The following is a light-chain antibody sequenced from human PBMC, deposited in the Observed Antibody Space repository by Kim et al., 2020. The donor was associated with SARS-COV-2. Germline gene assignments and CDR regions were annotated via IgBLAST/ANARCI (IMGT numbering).Light chain of an antibody. Sequence: SASVGDRVTITCRGSHSISAWLAWYQQRPGKAPKLLICDGSRLKSGVPSRFRGSGSGTEFTLTISSLQPDDFATYYCQQYDSYSNTFSQGTKLDIK. CDR2: DGS. V-gene: IGKV1-5*01. CDR1: HSISAW. CDR3: QQYDSYSNT. J-gene: IGKJ2*01.